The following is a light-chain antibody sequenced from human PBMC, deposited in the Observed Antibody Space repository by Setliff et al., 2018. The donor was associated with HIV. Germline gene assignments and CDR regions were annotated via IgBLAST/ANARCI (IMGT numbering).Light chain of an antibody. CDR1: NSDIGIYNL. Sequence: SVLTQPASVSESPGQSITISCTGTNSDIGIYNLVSWYQQYPGKAPKIMIYEVNKRPSGASNRFSGSKSGNTASLTISGLQAEDEADYYCSSYAGTKSPVFGTGTKVTVL. V-gene: IGLV2-23*02. J-gene: IGLJ1*01. CDR3: SSYAGTKSPV. CDR2: EVN.